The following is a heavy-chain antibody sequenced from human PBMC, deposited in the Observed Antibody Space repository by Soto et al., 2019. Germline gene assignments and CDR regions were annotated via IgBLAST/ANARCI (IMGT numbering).Heavy chain of an antibody. CDR2: IYYSGST. Sequence: SETLSLTCTVSGGSISSSSYYWGWIRQPPGKGLEWIGSIYYSGSTYYNPSLKSRVTISVDTSKNQFSLKLSSVTAADTAVYYCARIPYDSSGYYLGYYYGMDVWGQGTTVT. CDR3: ARIPYDSSGYYLGYYYGMDV. CDR1: GGSISSSSYY. V-gene: IGHV4-39*01. J-gene: IGHJ6*02. D-gene: IGHD3-22*01.